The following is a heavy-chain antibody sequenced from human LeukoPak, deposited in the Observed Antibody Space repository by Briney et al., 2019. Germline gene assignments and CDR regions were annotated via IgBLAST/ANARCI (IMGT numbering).Heavy chain of an antibody. CDR2: IKHSGST. CDR3: ARSGYYDSSGYFDY. V-gene: IGHV4-34*01. Sequence: SETLSLTCAVYGGSFSGYYWSWIRQPPGKGLEWIGEIKHSGSTNYSPSLKSRVTISVNTSKNQFFLKLSSVTAADTAVYYCARSGYYDSSGYFDYWGQGTLVTVSS. CDR1: GGSFSGYY. D-gene: IGHD3-22*01. J-gene: IGHJ4*02.